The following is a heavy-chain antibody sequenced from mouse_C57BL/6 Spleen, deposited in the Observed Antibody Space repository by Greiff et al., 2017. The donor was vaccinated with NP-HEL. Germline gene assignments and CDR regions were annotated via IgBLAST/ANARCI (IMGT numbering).Heavy chain of an antibody. D-gene: IGHD1-1*01. V-gene: IGHV14-1*01. CDR3: TVYYYGSSGGFAY. J-gene: IGHJ3*01. CDR1: GFNIKDYY. Sequence: EVKLMESGAELVRPGASVKLSCTASGFNIKDYYMHWVKQRPEQGLEWIGRIDPEDGDTEYAPKFQGKATMNADTSSNTAYLQLSSLTSEDTAVYYCTVYYYGSSGGFAYWGHATLVTVSA. CDR2: IDPEDGDT.